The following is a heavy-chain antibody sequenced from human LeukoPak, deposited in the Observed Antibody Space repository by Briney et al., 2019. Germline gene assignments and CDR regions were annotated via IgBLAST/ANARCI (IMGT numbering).Heavy chain of an antibody. Sequence: GGSLRLSCTASGFSFSGHWTHWARQLPGKGLVWVSRISPTGSTTSYADSVKGRFTVSRDNAKNTLYLQVNNLRAEDTAVYYCARGPNSNWSGLDFWGQGTLLTVSS. D-gene: IGHD6-6*01. CDR1: GFSFSGHW. V-gene: IGHV3-74*01. CDR2: ISPTGSTT. CDR3: ARGPNSNWSGLDF. J-gene: IGHJ4*02.